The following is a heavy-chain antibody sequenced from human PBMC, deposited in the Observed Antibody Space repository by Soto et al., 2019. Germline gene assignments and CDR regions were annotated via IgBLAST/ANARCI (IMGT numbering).Heavy chain of an antibody. CDR3: ARGQTTVTAHDH. J-gene: IGHJ4*02. CDR2: FYHRGST. V-gene: IGHV4-30-2*01. Sequence: QLQLQESGSGLGKPSQTLSLTCAVSVGSSSSGGYSWYWIRQRPGNALEWIGYFYHRGSTYYNPSLKGRVTISVDRCKNQFSLKLSSVTAADTDVYYCARGQTTVTAHDHWGQGTLVTVSS. D-gene: IGHD4-17*01. CDR1: VGSSSSGGYS.